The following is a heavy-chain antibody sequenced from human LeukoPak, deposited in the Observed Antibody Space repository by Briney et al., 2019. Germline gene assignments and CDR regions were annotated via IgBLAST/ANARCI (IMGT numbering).Heavy chain of an antibody. D-gene: IGHD4-17*01. Sequence: GGSLRLSCAASGFTFSSCDMHWVRQATGKGLEWVSAIGTAGDTYYPGSVKGRFTISRENAKNSLYLQMNSLRAGDTAVYYCARSPPVTTRYYYYYGMDVWGQGTTVTVSS. J-gene: IGHJ6*02. V-gene: IGHV3-13*01. CDR1: GFTFSSCD. CDR2: IGTAGDT. CDR3: ARSPPVTTRYYYYYGMDV.